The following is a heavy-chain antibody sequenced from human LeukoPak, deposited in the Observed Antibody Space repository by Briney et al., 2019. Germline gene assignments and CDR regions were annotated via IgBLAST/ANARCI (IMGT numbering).Heavy chain of an antibody. CDR2: INPNSGGT. CDR1: GYTFTSYG. V-gene: IGHV1-2*02. D-gene: IGHD3-22*01. J-gene: IGHJ4*02. CDR3: ATPYYDSSGYYDY. Sequence: ASVKVSCKASGYTFTSYGISWVRQAPGQGLEWMGWINPNSGGTNYAQKFQGRVTMTRDTSISTAYMELSRLRSDDTAVYYCATPYYDSSGYYDYWGQGTLVTVSS.